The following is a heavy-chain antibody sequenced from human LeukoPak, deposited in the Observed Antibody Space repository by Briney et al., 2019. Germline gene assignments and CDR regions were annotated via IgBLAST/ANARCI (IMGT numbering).Heavy chain of an antibody. CDR1: GFTFSSYA. CDR3: AKVGDYGRYYFDY. J-gene: IGHJ4*02. Sequence: GGSLRLSCAASGFTFSSYAMRWVRQAPGKGLEWVSAISGSGGSTYYADSVKGRFTISRDNSKNTLYLQMNSLRAEDTAVYYCAKVGDYGRYYFDYWGQGTLVTVSS. D-gene: IGHD4/OR15-4a*01. CDR2: ISGSGGST. V-gene: IGHV3-23*01.